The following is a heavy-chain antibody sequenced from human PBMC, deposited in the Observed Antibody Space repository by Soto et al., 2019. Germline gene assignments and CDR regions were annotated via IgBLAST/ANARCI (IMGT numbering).Heavy chain of an antibody. CDR3: ARGAVYSSSWYHGMDV. V-gene: IGHV4-59*01. Sequence: SETLSLTCTVSGGSISSYYWSWIRQPPGKGLEWIGYIYYSGSTNYNPSLKSRVTISVDTSKNQFSLKLSSVTAADTAVFYCARGAVYSSSWYHGMDVWGQGPTVTVSS. D-gene: IGHD6-13*01. CDR1: GGSISSYY. J-gene: IGHJ6*02. CDR2: IYYSGST.